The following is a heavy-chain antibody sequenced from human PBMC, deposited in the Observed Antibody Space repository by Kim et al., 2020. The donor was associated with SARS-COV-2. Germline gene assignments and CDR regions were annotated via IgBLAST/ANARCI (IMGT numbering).Heavy chain of an antibody. D-gene: IGHD1-26*01. CDR2: IYYSGST. CDR1: GGSISSYY. Sequence: SETLSLTCTVSGGSISSYYWSWIWQPPGKGLERIGYIYYSGSTNYNPSPKSRVTISVDTSKNQFSLKLSSVTAADTAVYYCARHEEQWELLRHAFDIWGQGTMVTVSS. J-gene: IGHJ3*02. V-gene: IGHV4-59*08. CDR3: ARHEEQWELLRHAFDI.